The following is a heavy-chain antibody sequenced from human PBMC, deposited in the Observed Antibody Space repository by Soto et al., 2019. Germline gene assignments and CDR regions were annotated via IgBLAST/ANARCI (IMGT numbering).Heavy chain of an antibody. J-gene: IGHJ5*02. CDR3: ARGLELRRLGSWFDP. CDR2: ISYDGSNK. D-gene: IGHD1-7*01. CDR1: GFSFSSYV. V-gene: IGHV3-30-3*01. Sequence: QVQLVESGGGVVQPGRSLRLSCVASGFSFSSYVMYWVRQAPGKGLEWVAVISYDGSNKYYADSVKGRFTISRDNSKNTLYMQMNSLRAEDTAMYYCARGLELRRLGSWFDPWGQGTLVTVSS.